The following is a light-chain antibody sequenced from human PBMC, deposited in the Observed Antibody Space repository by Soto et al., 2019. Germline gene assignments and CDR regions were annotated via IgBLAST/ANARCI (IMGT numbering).Light chain of an antibody. CDR3: QSYDNSLSHQYV. J-gene: IGLJ1*01. Sequence: QSLLTQPPSVSGAPGQTVTISCTGSSSNIGAGYDVHWYQQLPGVAPRLLIYGNTNRPSGVPPRFSASKSGTSASLAISGLQSDDEADYYCQSYDNSLSHQYVFGPGTKVTVL. CDR1: SSNIGAGYD. V-gene: IGLV1-40*01. CDR2: GNT.